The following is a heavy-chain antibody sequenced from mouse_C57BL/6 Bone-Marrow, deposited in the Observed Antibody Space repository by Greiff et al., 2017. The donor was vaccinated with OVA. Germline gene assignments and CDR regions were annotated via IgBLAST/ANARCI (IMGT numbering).Heavy chain of an antibody. J-gene: IGHJ1*03. CDR3: ARLCITVVASSYWYFDG. CDR2: IDPSDSYT. D-gene: IGHD1-1*01. V-gene: IGHV1-50*01. Sequence: QVQLKQPGAELVKPGASVKLSCKASGYTFTSYWMQWVKQRPGQGLEWIGEIDPSDSYTNYNQKFTGKATLTVDTSSSTAYMQLSSLTSEDSAVYYCARLCITVVASSYWYFDGWGTGTTVTVSS. CDR1: GYTFTSYW.